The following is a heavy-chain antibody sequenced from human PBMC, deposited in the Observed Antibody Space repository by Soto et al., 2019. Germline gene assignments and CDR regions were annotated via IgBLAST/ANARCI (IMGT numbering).Heavy chain of an antibody. D-gene: IGHD2-2*02. J-gene: IGHJ4*02. CDR3: AREGRGKKAGYNGLVSLGY. V-gene: IGHV1-69*06. CDR1: GSRFINYV. Sequence: QVQLVQSGAEVKTPGSSLKVSCTVSGSRFINYVISWVRQAPGHGLAWLGRIIPIFNTTQYAQKFQGRVTITADKCTNTASLELSSLRSDDTAVYYCAREGRGKKAGYNGLVSLGYWGQGTLVTVSS. CDR2: IIPIFNTT.